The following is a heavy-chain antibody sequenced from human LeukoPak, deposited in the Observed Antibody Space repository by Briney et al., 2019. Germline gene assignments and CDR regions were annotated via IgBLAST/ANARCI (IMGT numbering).Heavy chain of an antibody. CDR3: ARLWSGYNFDY. Sequence: SQTLSLTCGVSGYSISSGFYWGWIRQPPGKGLQWIGSLYYTGSAEYNPSLKSRLTMSMDKSKNQFSLKLNSVTAADTAVYYCARLWSGYNFDYWGQGTLVTVSS. V-gene: IGHV4-38-2*01. D-gene: IGHD5-24*01. CDR1: GYSISSGFY. CDR2: LYYTGSA. J-gene: IGHJ4*02.